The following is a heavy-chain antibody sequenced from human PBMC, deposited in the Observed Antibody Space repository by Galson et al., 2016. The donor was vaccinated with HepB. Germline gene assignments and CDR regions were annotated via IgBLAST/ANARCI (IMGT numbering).Heavy chain of an antibody. D-gene: IGHD4-11*01. CDR3: ARRSALDYLGAFNI. CDR2: MYHSGTT. J-gene: IGHJ3*02. CDR1: GDSISSSSYF. V-gene: IGHV4-39*07. Sequence: SETLSLTCTVSGDSISSSSYFWGWIRQPPGKGLEWIGSMYHSGTTFHNPSLKSRVATSVDTSKNQLSLNLTSVTAADSAVYYCARRSALDYLGAFNIWGQGTMVTVSS.